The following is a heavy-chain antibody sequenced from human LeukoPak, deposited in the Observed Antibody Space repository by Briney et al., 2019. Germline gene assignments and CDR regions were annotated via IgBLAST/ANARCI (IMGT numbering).Heavy chain of an antibody. CDR1: GGSISSGGYY. CDR3: ARADYYGSGSADY. CDR2: IYYSGST. J-gene: IGHJ4*02. D-gene: IGHD3-10*01. Sequence: SETLSLTCTVSGGSISSGGYYWSWIRQHPGKGLEWIGYIYYSGSTYYNPSLKSRVTISVDTSKNQFSLKLSSVTAAGTAVYYCARADYYGSGSADYWGQGTLVTVSS. V-gene: IGHV4-31*03.